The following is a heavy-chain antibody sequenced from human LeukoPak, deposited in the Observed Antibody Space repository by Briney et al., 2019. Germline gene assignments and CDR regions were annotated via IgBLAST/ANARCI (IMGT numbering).Heavy chain of an antibody. D-gene: IGHD3-22*01. CDR1: GFSLSTSGVA. Sequence: SGPTLVKPTQTLTLTCTFSGFSLSTSGVAVGWIRQPPGKALEWLALIYWDDDKRYSPSLKTRLTISKDTSKNQVVLTMTNMDPVDTATYYCARERGDSSGYYPDYWGQGTLVTVSS. V-gene: IGHV2-5*02. CDR3: ARERGDSSGYYPDY. CDR2: IYWDDDK. J-gene: IGHJ4*02.